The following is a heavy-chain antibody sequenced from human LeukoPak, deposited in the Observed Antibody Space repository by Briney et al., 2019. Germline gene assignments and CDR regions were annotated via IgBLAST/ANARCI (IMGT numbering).Heavy chain of an antibody. CDR1: GFTVSSNY. V-gene: IGHV3-66*01. D-gene: IGHD3-22*01. J-gene: IGHJ4*02. CDR2: IYSGGST. CDR3: AREGGYYYDSSGYLFDY. Sequence: PGGSLRLSCAASGFTVSSNYMSWVRQAPGKGLEWVSLIYSGGSTYYADAVKGRFTISRDNAKNTLYLQMNSLRAEDTAVYYCAREGGYYYDSSGYLFDYWGQGTLVTVSS.